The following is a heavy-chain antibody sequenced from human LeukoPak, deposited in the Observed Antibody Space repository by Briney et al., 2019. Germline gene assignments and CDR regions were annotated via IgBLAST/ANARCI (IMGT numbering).Heavy chain of an antibody. D-gene: IGHD6-19*01. Sequence: PGGSLRLSCAASGFTFSSYGMHWVRQAPGKGLEWVAVISYDGSNKYYADSVKGRFTISRDNAKNSLYLQMNSLRAEDTAVYYCARALYYSSGWYYFDYWGQGTLVTVSS. CDR3: ARALYYSSGWYYFDY. CDR2: ISYDGSNK. J-gene: IGHJ4*02. V-gene: IGHV3-30*03. CDR1: GFTFSSYG.